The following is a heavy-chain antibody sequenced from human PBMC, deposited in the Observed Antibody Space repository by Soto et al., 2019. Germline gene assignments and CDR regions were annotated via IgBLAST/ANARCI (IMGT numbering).Heavy chain of an antibody. J-gene: IGHJ6*02. CDR3: AKSSGWSQVVGDKDGLDF. CDR2: ISGSGTYT. CDR1: GFTVSDHY. Sequence: QVQLVESGGGLVTPGWSLRLSCAVSGFTVSDHYMTWIRQSTGTGREWVSYISGSGTYTNYADSVQGRFIISRDFDQNPLWLKINRQSAEDSAMYYCAKSSGWSQVVGDKDGLDFWGQGSVVTVS. V-gene: IGHV3-11*06. D-gene: IGHD2-21*01.